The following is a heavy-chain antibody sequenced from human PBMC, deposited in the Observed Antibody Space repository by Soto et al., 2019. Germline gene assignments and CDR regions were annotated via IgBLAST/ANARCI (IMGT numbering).Heavy chain of an antibody. CDR1: GGSISTYY. Sequence: QVQLQESGPGLVKPSETLSLTCTVSGGSISTYYWNWIRQPPGKGLEWIGYIFYSGSSNYNPSLKSRVTLPVDTSKNQFSLKLSSVTAADTAVYYCARSIGFTSSWDSWGQGALVTVSS. V-gene: IGHV4-59*08. CDR2: IFYSGSS. CDR3: ARSIGFTSSWDS. D-gene: IGHD6-13*01. J-gene: IGHJ4*02.